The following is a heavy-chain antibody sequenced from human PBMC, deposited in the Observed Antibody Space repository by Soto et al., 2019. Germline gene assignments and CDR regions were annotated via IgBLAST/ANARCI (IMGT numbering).Heavy chain of an antibody. J-gene: IGHJ6*02. D-gene: IGHD6-6*01. V-gene: IGHV3-23*01. CDR3: AKRPSAARNYGMDV. CDR1: GFTFSSYA. CDR2: ISGSGGST. Sequence: QPGGSLRLSCAASGFTFSSYAMSWVRQAPGKGLEWVSAISGSGGSTYYADSVKGRFTISRDNSKNTLYLQMNSLRAEDTAVYYCAKRPSAARNYGMDVWGQGTTVTVSS.